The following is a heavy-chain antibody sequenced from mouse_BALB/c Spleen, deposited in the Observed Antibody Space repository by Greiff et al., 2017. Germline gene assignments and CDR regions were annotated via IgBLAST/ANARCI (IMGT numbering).Heavy chain of an antibody. CDR3: AREEGQSTMITTGFAY. D-gene: IGHD2-4*01. J-gene: IGHJ3*01. CDR1: GYTFTSYN. Sequence: QVQLKESGAELVRSGASVKMSCKASGYTFTSYNMHWVKQTPGQGLEWIGYIYPGNGGTNYNQKFKGKATLTADTSSSTAYMQISSLTSEDSAVYFCAREEGQSTMITTGFAYWGQGTLVTVSA. CDR2: IYPGNGGT. V-gene: IGHV1-12*01.